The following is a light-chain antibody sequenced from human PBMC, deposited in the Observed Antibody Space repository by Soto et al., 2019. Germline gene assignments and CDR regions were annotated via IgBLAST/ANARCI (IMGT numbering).Light chain of an antibody. CDR2: QDS. Sequence: SYELTQPPSVSVSPGQTASITCSGGKLGDKYACWYQQKPGQSPVLVIYQDSKRPLGIPERFSGSNSGNTATLTISGTQAMDEADYYCQAWDSSTHVVFGGGTKLTVL. CDR1: KLGDKY. V-gene: IGLV3-1*01. CDR3: QAWDSSTHVV. J-gene: IGLJ2*01.